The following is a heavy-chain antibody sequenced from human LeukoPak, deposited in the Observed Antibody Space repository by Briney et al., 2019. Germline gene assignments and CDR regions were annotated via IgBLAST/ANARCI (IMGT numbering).Heavy chain of an antibody. CDR2: IYSGGST. CDR3: ARERGGLYNWFDP. J-gene: IGHJ5*02. V-gene: IGHV3-53*01. D-gene: IGHD3-16*01. Sequence: GGSLRLSCAASGFTVSSNYMSWVRQAAGKGLEWVSVIYSGGSTYYADSVKGRFTISRDNSKNPLYLQMNSLRAEDTAVYYCARERGGLYNWFDPWGQGTLVTVSS. CDR1: GFTVSSNY.